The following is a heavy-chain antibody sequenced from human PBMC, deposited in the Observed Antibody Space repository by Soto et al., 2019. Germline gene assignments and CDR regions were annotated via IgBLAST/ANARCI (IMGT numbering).Heavy chain of an antibody. D-gene: IGHD3-3*01. CDR1: GGSISSSSYY. Sequence: QLQLQESGPGLVKPSETLSLTCTVSGGSISSSSYYWGWIRQPPGKGLEWIGSFYYSGSNYYNPSLKSRVTISVDTSKNQFSLKLSSVTAADTAVYYCARSITIFGVVRSPNWFDPWGQGTQVTVSS. CDR3: ARSITIFGVVRSPNWFDP. CDR2: FYYSGSN. J-gene: IGHJ5*02. V-gene: IGHV4-39*01.